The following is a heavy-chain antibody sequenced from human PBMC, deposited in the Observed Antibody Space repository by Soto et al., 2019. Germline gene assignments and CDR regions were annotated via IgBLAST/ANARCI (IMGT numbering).Heavy chain of an antibody. CDR2: VWFDGSYR. Sequence: VQLVASGGGVVRPGRSLPLSCGASGFAFREFVISWVRQAPGTGLEWVAVVWFDGSYRYFAASGKGRFTISRNNSKKTVNMQMINLKAEDTAMYFCVRDGETYDISSKFDFWGQGTLVTVSS. D-gene: IGHD3-22*01. CDR3: VRDGETYDISSKFDF. CDR1: GFAFREFV. V-gene: IGHV3-33*01. J-gene: IGHJ4*02.